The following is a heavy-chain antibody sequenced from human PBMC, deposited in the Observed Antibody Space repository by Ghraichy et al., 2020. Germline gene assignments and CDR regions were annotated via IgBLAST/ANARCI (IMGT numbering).Heavy chain of an antibody. CDR1: GGSINTDHFY. CDR3: ARYPGLGAAARAPRDSLDN. D-gene: IGHD6-13*01. V-gene: IGHV4-39*07. CDR2: IYYSGTT. Sequence: SQTLSLTCTVSGGSINTDHFYWGWIRQPPGKGLEWIGTIYYSGTTDYHPSLKTRVTISVDPSRNQFSLNLNSVTATDTAVYFCARYPGLGAAARAPRDSLDNWGQGTMV. J-gene: IGHJ3*02.